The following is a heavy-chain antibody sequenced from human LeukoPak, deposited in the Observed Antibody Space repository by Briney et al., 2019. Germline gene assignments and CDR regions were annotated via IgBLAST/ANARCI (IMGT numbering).Heavy chain of an antibody. CDR3: ARILGDNGYGSGFFDY. J-gene: IGHJ4*02. CDR1: GFTLSTSS. Sequence: GGSLRLSCAASGFTLSTSSMNWVRQAPGKWLEGVSAISTRYVINYSDSVKGRFTVSRDHAKDSLYLQMNSLRAEDTAVYFCARILGDNGYGSGFFDYWGQGALVTVSS. D-gene: IGHD3-10*01. V-gene: IGHV3-21*01. CDR2: ISTRYVI.